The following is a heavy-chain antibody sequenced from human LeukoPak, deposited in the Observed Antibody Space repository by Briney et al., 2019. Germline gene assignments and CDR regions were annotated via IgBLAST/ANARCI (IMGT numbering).Heavy chain of an antibody. J-gene: IGHJ1*01. V-gene: IGHV1-46*01. CDR1: GYTFTSYY. CDR2: INPSGGSA. Sequence: ASVKVSCKASGYTFTSYYIHWVRQAPGQGLEWMGIINPSGGSASYAQKFQGRVTMTRDTSTSTVYMELSSLRSEDTAVYYCARGDRTFGGVTSEYFQHWGQGTLDTVSS. D-gene: IGHD3-16*01. CDR3: ARGDRTFGGVTSEYFQH.